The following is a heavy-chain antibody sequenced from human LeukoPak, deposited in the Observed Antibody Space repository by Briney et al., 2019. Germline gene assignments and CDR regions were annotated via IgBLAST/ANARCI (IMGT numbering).Heavy chain of an antibody. CDR1: GYIFTSYI. J-gene: IGHJ6*03. Sequence: ASVKVSCKASGYIFTSYIMNWVRQAPGQGLEWMGWINTNTGNPTYAQGFTGRFVFSLDTSVSTAHLQINSLKAEDTAVYYCARVSDRGDLYHYYYYMDVWGKGTTVTVSS. D-gene: IGHD2-21*02. CDR3: ARVSDRGDLYHYYYYMDV. V-gene: IGHV7-4-1*02. CDR2: INTNTGNP.